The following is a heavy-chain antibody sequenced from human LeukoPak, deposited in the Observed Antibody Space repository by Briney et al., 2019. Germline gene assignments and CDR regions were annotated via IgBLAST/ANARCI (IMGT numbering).Heavy chain of an antibody. CDR3: TRDTDGSLDY. Sequence: GGSLRLSCAASGCTFTNSWMAWVRQAPGKGLEGVANIKQDGSRKHYVDSLKGRFNITRENHKNSLYLQMNNLRADDTAVYYCTRDTDGSLDYWGQGILVTVAS. J-gene: IGHJ4*02. D-gene: IGHD1-26*01. CDR2: IKQDGSRK. CDR1: GCTFTNSW. V-gene: IGHV3-7*01.